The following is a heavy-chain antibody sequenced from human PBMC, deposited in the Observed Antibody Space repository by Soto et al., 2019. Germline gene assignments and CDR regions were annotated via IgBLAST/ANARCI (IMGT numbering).Heavy chain of an antibody. CDR3: AKDHGQQLGDYYYHYGMAV. V-gene: IGHV3-30*18. CDR2: ISYDGSNK. J-gene: IGHJ6*02. CDR1: GFTFSSYG. D-gene: IGHD6-13*01. Sequence: GGSLRLSCAASGFTFSSYGMHWVRQAPGKGLEWVAVISYDGSNKYYADSVKGRFTISRDNSKNTLYLQMNSLRAEDTAVYYCAKDHGQQLGDYYYHYGMAVWGQGTTVTVSS.